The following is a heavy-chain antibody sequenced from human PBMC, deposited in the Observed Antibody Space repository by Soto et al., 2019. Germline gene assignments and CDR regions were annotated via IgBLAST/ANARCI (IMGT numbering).Heavy chain of an antibody. V-gene: IGHV4-59*08. CDR2: IHDSGTT. CDR3: ATHQHRRQIPTYDD. CDR1: GGSISGYF. D-gene: IGHD2-2*01. J-gene: IGHJ4*02. Sequence: TSETLSLTCAVSGGSISGYFWSWIRQPPGKGLEWIGYIHDSGTTHRNPSLESRVTVSVDMSKNQFSLRLNSVTAADTAVYYCATHQHRRQIPTYDDWAEGTLVTVSS.